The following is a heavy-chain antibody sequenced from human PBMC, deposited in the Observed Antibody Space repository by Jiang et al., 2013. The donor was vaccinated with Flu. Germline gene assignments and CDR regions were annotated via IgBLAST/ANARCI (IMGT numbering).Heavy chain of an antibody. D-gene: IGHD3-22*01. CDR2: IYHRGTT. CDR3: TNHGFYSHEY. V-gene: IGHV4-4*02. Sequence: GLVKPSETLSLTRAVSGASISSDKWWSWVRQHPGRGLEWIGEIYHRGTTNYNPSLSSRLTTSMDKSKNQFSLTLRSVTAADTAVYYCTNHGFYSHEYWGQGTLVTVSS. CDR1: GASISSDKW. J-gene: IGHJ4*02.